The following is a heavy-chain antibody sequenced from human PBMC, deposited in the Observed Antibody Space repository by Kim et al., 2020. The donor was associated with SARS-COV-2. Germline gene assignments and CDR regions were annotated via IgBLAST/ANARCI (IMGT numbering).Heavy chain of an antibody. Sequence: SVKVSCKASGGTFSSYAISWVRQAPGQGLEWMGGIIPIFGTANYAQKFQGRVTITADESTSTAYMELSSLRSEDTAVYYCARNGPIDIVVVPAANNWFDPWGQGTLVTVSS. V-gene: IGHV1-69*13. CDR1: GGTFSSYA. CDR3: ARNGPIDIVVVPAANNWFDP. D-gene: IGHD2-2*01. CDR2: IIPIFGTA. J-gene: IGHJ5*02.